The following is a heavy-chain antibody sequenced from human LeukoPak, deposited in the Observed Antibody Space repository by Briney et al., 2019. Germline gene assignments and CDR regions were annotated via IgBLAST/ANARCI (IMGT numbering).Heavy chain of an antibody. CDR2: IIPIFGTV. V-gene: IGHV1-69*05. J-gene: IGHJ5*02. Sequence: SVKVSCTASGGTFSSYAISWVRQAPGQGLEWMGGIIPIFGTVNYAQKFQGRVTITTDESTSTAYMELSSLRSEDTAVYYCARAREMATVNWFDPWGQGTLATVSS. CDR3: ARAREMATVNWFDP. CDR1: GGTFSSYA. D-gene: IGHD5-24*01.